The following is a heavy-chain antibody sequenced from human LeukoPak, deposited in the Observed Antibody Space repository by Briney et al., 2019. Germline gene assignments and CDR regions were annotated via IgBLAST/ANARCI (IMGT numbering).Heavy chain of an antibody. J-gene: IGHJ6*03. D-gene: IGHD5/OR15-5a*01. CDR2: IYHSGST. V-gene: IGHV4-38-2*02. CDR1: GYSISSGYY. CDR3: ARDSVDYYYYYYMDV. Sequence: SETLSLTCTVSGYSISSGYYWGWIRQPPGKGLEWIGSIYHSGSTYYNPSLKSRVTISVDTSKNQFSLKLSSVTAADTAVYYCARDSVDYYYYYYMDVWGKGTTVTVSS.